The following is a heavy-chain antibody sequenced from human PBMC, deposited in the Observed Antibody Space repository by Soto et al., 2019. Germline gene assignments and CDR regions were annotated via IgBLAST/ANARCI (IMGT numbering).Heavy chain of an antibody. V-gene: IGHV3-23*01. D-gene: IGHD2-8*01. Sequence: GGSVRLSCAASGFTFSSYAMSWVRQALGKGLEWVSAISGSGGSTYYADSVKGRFTISRDNSKNTLYLQMNSLRAEDTAVYYCAKDPCTNGVCYSSSYYYFDYWGQGTLVTVSS. CDR1: GFTFSSYA. CDR2: ISGSGGST. CDR3: AKDPCTNGVCYSSSYYYFDY. J-gene: IGHJ4*02.